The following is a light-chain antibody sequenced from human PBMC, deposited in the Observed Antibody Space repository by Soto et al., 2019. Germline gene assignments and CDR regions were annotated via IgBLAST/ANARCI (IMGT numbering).Light chain of an antibody. J-gene: IGKJ2*01. Sequence: EIVMTQSPATLSVSPGESATLSCRASQSVSSNLAWYQQKPGQAPRLLIYGASTRATGIPARFTGSGSGKDFTLTISSLQSEDFAMYYCQQYHNWPPYNFGQGTNLDIK. CDR2: GAS. CDR3: QQYHNWPPYN. CDR1: QSVSSN. V-gene: IGKV3-15*01.